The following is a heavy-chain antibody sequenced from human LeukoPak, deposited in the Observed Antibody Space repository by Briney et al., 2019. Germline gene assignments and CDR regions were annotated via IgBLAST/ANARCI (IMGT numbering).Heavy chain of an antibody. D-gene: IGHD3-22*01. J-gene: IGHJ4*02. Sequence: SETLSLTCTVSGGSISSYYWSWIRQPPGKGLEWIGYIYYSGSTNYNPSLKSRVTISVDTSKNQFSLKLSSVTAADTAVYYCARGLRHYDSSGYYYYWGQGSLVTVSS. CDR1: GGSISSYY. CDR3: ARGLRHYDSSGYYYY. V-gene: IGHV4-59*08. CDR2: IYYSGST.